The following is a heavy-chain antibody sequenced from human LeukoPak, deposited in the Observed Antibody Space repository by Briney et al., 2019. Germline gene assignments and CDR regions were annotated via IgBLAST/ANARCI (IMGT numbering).Heavy chain of an antibody. CDR2: IYYSGST. J-gene: IGHJ3*02. CDR3: ARQGDNDYGDYGSEFDAFDI. V-gene: IGHV4-59*08. Sequence: PSETLSLTCTVSGDSISTYYWNWIRQPPGKGLEWIGYIYYSGSTNYNPSLKSRVTISVDTSKNHFYLKLSSVTAADTAVYYCARQGDNDYGDYGSEFDAFDIWGQGTMVTVSS. CDR1: GDSISTYY. D-gene: IGHD4-17*01.